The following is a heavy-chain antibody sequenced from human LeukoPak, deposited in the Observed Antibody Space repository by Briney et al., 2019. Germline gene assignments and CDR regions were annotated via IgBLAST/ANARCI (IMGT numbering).Heavy chain of an antibody. CDR3: ARLIAAAGILFWEY. CDR1: GGSISSGSYY. Sequence: SQTLSLTCTVSGGSISSGSYYWSWIRQPAGKGLEWIGRIYTSGSTNYNPSLKSRVTISVDTSKNQFSLKLSSVTAADTAVYYCARLIAAAGILFWEYWGQGTLVTVSS. D-gene: IGHD6-13*01. V-gene: IGHV4-61*02. J-gene: IGHJ4*02. CDR2: IYTSGST.